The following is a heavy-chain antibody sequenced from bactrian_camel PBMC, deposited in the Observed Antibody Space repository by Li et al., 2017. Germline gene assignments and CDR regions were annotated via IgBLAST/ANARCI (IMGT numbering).Heavy chain of an antibody. Sequence: VQLVESGGGSALAGGSVRLSCAASGHLYSTFCMAWFRQAPGKGLEWVATISSDVGSVAYYADSVKGRFTISRDNAKNTVYLQMNSLKSEDTALYYCTTAHGGSRYLVLWAEFGYWGQGTQVTV. CDR1: GHLYSTFC. CDR3: TTAHGGSRYLVLWAEFGY. D-gene: IGHD6*01. J-gene: IGHJ6*01. CDR2: ISSDVGSVA. V-gene: IGHV3S40*01.